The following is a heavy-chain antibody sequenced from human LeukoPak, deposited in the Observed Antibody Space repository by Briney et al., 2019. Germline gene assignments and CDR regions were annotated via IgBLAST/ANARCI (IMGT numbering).Heavy chain of an antibody. CDR2: IWYDGSNK. CDR3: ARDYSSGWYGQPYYYYGMDV. D-gene: IGHD6-19*01. J-gene: IGHJ6*02. V-gene: IGHV3-33*01. Sequence: GRSLRLSCAASGFTFSSYGMHWVRQAPGKGLEWVAVIWYDGSNKYYADSVKGRFTIYRDNSKNTLYLQMNSLRAEDTAVYYCARDYSSGWYGQPYYYYGMDVWGQGITVTVSS. CDR1: GFTFSSYG.